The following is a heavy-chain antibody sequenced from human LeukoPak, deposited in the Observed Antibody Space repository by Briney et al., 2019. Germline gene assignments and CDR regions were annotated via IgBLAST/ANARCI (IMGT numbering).Heavy chain of an antibody. Sequence: ASVTVSCKASGYTFTGYYMHWVRQAPGQGLEWMGWINPNSGGTNYAQKFQGRVTMTRDTSISTAYMELSRLRSDDTAVYYCARDRGYSYGYPSYYYYGMDVWGQGTTVTVSS. J-gene: IGHJ6*02. V-gene: IGHV1-2*02. CDR1: GYTFTGYY. CDR3: ARDRGYSYGYPSYYYYGMDV. D-gene: IGHD5-18*01. CDR2: INPNSGGT.